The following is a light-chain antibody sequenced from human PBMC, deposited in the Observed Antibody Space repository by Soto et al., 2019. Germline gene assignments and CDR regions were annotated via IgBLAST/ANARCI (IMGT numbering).Light chain of an antibody. CDR1: SSDVGAYNY. J-gene: IGLJ2*01. CDR2: EVT. V-gene: IGLV2-14*01. Sequence: QSALTQPASVSGSLGQSITISCTGTSSDVGAYNYVSWYQQHPDKAPKLLIFEVTNRPSGVSGRFSGSKSGITASLSISGLLPEDEADYYCTSYSSSSPVLFGGGTKVTVL. CDR3: TSYSSSSPVL.